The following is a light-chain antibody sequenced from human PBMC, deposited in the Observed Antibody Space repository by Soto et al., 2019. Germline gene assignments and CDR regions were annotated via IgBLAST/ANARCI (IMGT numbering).Light chain of an antibody. V-gene: IGLV2-14*01. CDR3: ISYTNSITLYV. CDR1: SSDVGGYNY. Sequence: QSVLAQPASVSGSPGQSITISCTGTSSDVGGYNYVSWYQQHPDKAPKLMIYEVSNRPSGVSHRFSGSQSGNTASLTISGLQAEDEADYYCISYTNSITLYVFGTGTKV. CDR2: EVS. J-gene: IGLJ1*01.